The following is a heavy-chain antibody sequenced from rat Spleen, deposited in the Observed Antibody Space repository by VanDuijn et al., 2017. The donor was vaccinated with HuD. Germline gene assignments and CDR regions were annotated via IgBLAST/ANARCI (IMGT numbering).Heavy chain of an antibody. Sequence: EVQLVESGGGLVQPGRSMKLSCAASGFTFSSFAMAWVRQAPTKGLEWVASITDSSYSTYYRDSVKGRFTISRDNAKSTLSLHMDSLRIEDTATYYCARRHYGYTDYFDYWGQGVMVTVSS. CDR1: GFTFSSFA. V-gene: IGHV5-25*01. D-gene: IGHD1-9*01. CDR2: ITDSSYST. J-gene: IGHJ2*01. CDR3: ARRHYGYTDYFDY.